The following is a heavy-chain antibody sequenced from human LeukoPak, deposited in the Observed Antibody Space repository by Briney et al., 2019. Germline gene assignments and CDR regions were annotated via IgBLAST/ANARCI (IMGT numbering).Heavy chain of an antibody. Sequence: PSETLSLTCAVYGGSFSVYYWSWIRQPPGKGLEWIGEINHSGSTYYNPSLKSRVTISVDTSKNQFSLKLSSVTAADTAVYYCARDIGYSSSWYGRYADYWGQGTLVTVSS. CDR3: ARDIGYSSSWYGRYADY. D-gene: IGHD6-13*01. CDR2: INHSGST. V-gene: IGHV4-34*01. J-gene: IGHJ4*02. CDR1: GGSFSVYY.